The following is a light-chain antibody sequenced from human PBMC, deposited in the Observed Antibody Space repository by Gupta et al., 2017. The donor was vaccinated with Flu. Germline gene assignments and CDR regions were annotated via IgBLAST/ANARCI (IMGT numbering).Light chain of an antibody. Sequence: DIQMTQSPSTLSASVGDRVTITCRASQSIRVYLAWYQQKPGKAPNLLIYKASSLEGGVPSRFSGSGSGTDFTLTISSLQPDDSATYYCQHYDNYPVTFGEGTKVEV. CDR1: QSIRVY. V-gene: IGKV1-5*03. CDR2: KAS. CDR3: QHYDNYPVT. J-gene: IGKJ4*01.